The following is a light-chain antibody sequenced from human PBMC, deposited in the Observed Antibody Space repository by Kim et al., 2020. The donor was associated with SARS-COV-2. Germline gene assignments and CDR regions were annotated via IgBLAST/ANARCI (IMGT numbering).Light chain of an antibody. CDR3: QQYSTSPYT. J-gene: IGKJ2*01. CDR1: QSVSSTY. V-gene: IGKV3-20*01. Sequence: IVLTQSPGTLSLSPGERATLSCRASQSVSSTYLAWYQQKPGQPPRLLIYGASSRATGIPDRFSGSASGTDFTLTISRLEPEDFAVYYCQQYSTSPYTFGQGTKLEIK. CDR2: GAS.